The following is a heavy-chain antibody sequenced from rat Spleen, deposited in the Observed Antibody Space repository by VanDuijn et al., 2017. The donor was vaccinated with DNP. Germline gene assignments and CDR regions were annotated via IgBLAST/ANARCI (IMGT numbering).Heavy chain of an antibody. J-gene: IGHJ3*01. D-gene: IGHD1-11*01. V-gene: IGHV5-19*01. CDR1: GFTFSNYG. CDR2: ISPSGGST. CDR3: ATASTEGMTPHG. Sequence: EVQLVESGGGLVQPGRSLKLSCAASGFTFSNYGMHWIRQAPTKGLEWVASISPSGGSTYYRDSVKGRFTISRDNAKSTLYLQMDSLRSEDTATYYCATASTEGMTPHGWGQGTLVTVSS.